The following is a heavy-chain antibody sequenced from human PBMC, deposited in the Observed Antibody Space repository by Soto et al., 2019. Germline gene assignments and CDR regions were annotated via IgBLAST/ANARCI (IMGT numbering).Heavy chain of an antibody. CDR3: AREPPKLEPSIYYMDV. V-gene: IGHV1-3*01. D-gene: IGHD1-1*01. CDR2: INAGNGNT. Sequence: ASVKVSCKASGYTFTSYAMHWVRQAPGQRLEWMGWINAGNGNTKYSQKFQGRVTITRDTSASTAYMELSSPRSEDTAVYYCAREPPKLEPSIYYMDVWGKGTTVTVSS. J-gene: IGHJ6*03. CDR1: GYTFTSYA.